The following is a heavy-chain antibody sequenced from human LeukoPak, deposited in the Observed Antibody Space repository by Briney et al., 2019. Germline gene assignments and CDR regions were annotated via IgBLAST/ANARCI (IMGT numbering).Heavy chain of an antibody. CDR1: GGSISSSNW. Sequence: SETLSLTCAVSGGSISSSNWWSWVRQPPGKGLEWIGEIYHSGSTYYNPSLKSRVTISVDTSKNQFSLKVSSVTAADTAVYYCARQAGTFYYYYYMDVWGKGTTVTISS. CDR2: IYHSGST. D-gene: IGHD6-13*01. J-gene: IGHJ6*03. CDR3: ARQAGTFYYYYYMDV. V-gene: IGHV4-4*02.